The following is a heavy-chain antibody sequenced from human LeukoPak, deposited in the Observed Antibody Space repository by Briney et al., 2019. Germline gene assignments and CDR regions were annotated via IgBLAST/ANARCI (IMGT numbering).Heavy chain of an antibody. CDR3: ARDSVRGPVHSSGWYGRPPFDY. D-gene: IGHD6-19*01. J-gene: IGHJ4*02. Sequence: RGESLKISCKGSGYSFTSYGISWVRQAPGQGLEWMGWISAYNGNTNYAQKLQGRVTMTTDTSTSTAYMELRSLRSDDTAVYYCARDSVRGPVHSSGWYGRPPFDYWGQGTLVTVSS. CDR2: ISAYNGNT. V-gene: IGHV1-18*01. CDR1: GYSFTSYG.